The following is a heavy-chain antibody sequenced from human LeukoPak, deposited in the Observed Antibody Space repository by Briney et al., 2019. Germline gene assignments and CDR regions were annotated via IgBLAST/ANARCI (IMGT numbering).Heavy chain of an antibody. D-gene: IGHD4-23*01. CDR2: ISSTSTYI. V-gene: IGHV3-21*01. CDR3: ARDLTTVASFDY. J-gene: IGHJ4*02. CDR1: GFSFDDNG. Sequence: PGGSLRLSCAASGFSFDDNGMSWVRQAPGKGLEWVSSISSTSTYIYYTDSVKGRFTISRDNAKNSVYLQMSSLRVEDTAVYYCARDLTTVASFDYWGQGTLVTASS.